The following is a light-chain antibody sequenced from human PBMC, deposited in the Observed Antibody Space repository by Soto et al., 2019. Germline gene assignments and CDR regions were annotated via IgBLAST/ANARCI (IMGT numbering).Light chain of an antibody. Sequence: DIVFTQSPSTLSLTPGQGASLSCRARKSVGGDLVWYQQPPDQAPRLIIYGASTRAAGIPARFSGSGSGTEFTLTISSLQSEDSAVYYCQQYNHWWTFGQGTKVDIK. V-gene: IGKV3-15*01. CDR1: KSVGGD. CDR2: GAS. J-gene: IGKJ1*01. CDR3: QQYNHWWT.